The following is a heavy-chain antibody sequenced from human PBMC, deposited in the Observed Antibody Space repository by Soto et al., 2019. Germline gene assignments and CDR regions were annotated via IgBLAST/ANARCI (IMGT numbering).Heavy chain of an antibody. D-gene: IGHD4-17*01. CDR2: IIPIFGTA. CDR1: GGTFSSYA. J-gene: IGHJ3*02. CDR3: ARDPDYGDYGDAFDI. Sequence: ASVKVSCKASGGTFSSYAISWVRQAPGQGLEWMGGIIPIFGTANYAQKFQGRVTITADKSTSTAYMELSSLRSEDTAVYYCARDPDYGDYGDAFDIWGQGTMVTGSS. V-gene: IGHV1-69*06.